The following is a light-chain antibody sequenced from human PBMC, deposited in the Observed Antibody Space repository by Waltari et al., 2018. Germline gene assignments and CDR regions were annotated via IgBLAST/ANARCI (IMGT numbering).Light chain of an antibody. Sequence: DIQMTQSPSSLSASVGDRVTITCRASQDISNSLAWYQQKPGKVPKLLIYAASTLQSGVPSRFSGSGSGTDFTLTVSSLQPEDVGTYYCQKYNSAPQTFGQGTKVEIK. J-gene: IGKJ1*01. V-gene: IGKV1-27*01. CDR2: AAS. CDR1: QDISNS. CDR3: QKYNSAPQT.